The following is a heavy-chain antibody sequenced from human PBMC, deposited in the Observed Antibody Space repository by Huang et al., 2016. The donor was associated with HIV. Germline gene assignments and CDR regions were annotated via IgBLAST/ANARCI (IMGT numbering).Heavy chain of an antibody. V-gene: IGHV3-7*01. CDR1: GFTFSSYW. CDR2: IKQDGSEK. D-gene: IGHD6-19*01. J-gene: IGHJ4*02. CDR3: ARGGTYSGWWQDY. Sequence: EVQLVESGGGLVQPGGSLRLSCVASGFTFSSYWMSWVRQAPGKGLEWGANIKQDGSEKYYVHSVKGRFTISRDNAKNSLYLQMNSLRAEDTAVYYCARGGTYSGWWQDYWGQGTLVTVSS.